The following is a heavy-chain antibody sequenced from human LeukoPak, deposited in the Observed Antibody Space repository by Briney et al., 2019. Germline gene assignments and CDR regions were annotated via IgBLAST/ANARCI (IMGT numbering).Heavy chain of an antibody. CDR2: ISAYNGNT. D-gene: IGHD3-9*01. J-gene: IGHJ6*02. Sequence: ASVKVSCKASGYTFTSYGISWVRQAPGQGLEWMGWISAYNGNTNYAQKLQGRVTMTTDTSTSTAYMGLRSLRSDDTAVYYCARDIKYFDWLMRYYYYGMDVWGQGTTVTVSS. CDR3: ARDIKYFDWLMRYYYYGMDV. V-gene: IGHV1-18*01. CDR1: GYTFTSYG.